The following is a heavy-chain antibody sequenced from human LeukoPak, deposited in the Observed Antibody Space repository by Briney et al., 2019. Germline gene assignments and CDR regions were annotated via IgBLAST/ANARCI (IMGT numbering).Heavy chain of an antibody. CDR2: IGDTGGTT. CDR3: VKDLTYTFDY. V-gene: IGHV3-64D*09. J-gene: IGHJ4*02. Sequence: GGSLRLSCSASGFTFSNYNMHWVRQSPGKGLEHVSIIGDTGGTTRYADSVKGRFSVSRDNSKNTLYLQMSSLRPDDMAIYYCVKDLTYTFDYWGQGTLVTVSS. CDR1: GFTFSNYN. D-gene: IGHD3-16*01.